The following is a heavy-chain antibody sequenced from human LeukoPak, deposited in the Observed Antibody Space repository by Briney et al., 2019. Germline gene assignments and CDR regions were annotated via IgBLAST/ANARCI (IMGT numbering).Heavy chain of an antibody. J-gene: IGHJ4*02. Sequence: PGGSLRLSCAASGFIFSSYEMNWVRQVPGKGLEWVSYISSGGDNIYYADSVKGRFTISRDSAKNSLYLQMNSLRPEDTAFYYCAREVGVTNYFDYWGREPWSPSPQ. V-gene: IGHV3-48*03. D-gene: IGHD2-21*02. CDR3: AREVGVTNYFDY. CDR1: GFIFSSYE. CDR2: ISSGGDNI.